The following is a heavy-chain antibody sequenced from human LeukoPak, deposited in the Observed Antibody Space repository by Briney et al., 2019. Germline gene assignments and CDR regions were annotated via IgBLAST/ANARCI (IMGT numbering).Heavy chain of an antibody. J-gene: IGHJ3*02. CDR2: ISSSSSYI. CDR3: ASEWAIVVVPAAHAFDI. D-gene: IGHD2-2*01. V-gene: IGHV3-21*01. Sequence: GGSLRLSCAASGFTFSSYSMNWVHQAPGKGLEWVSSISSSSSYIYYADSVKGRFTISRDNAKNSLYLQMNSLRAEDTAVYYCASEWAIVVVPAAHAFDIWGQGTMVTVSS. CDR1: GFTFSSYS.